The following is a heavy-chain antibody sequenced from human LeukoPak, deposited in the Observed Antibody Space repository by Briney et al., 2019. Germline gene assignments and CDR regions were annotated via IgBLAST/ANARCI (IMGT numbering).Heavy chain of an antibody. D-gene: IGHD3-22*01. V-gene: IGHV4-39*02. Sequence: PSETLSLTCTVSGGSISSINYYWGWIRQPPGRTLEWIANIYYTGSTYYNASLKSRVTISVDTSKNQFSLKLRSVTAADTAVFYCARDLWYDTSGYDSDIRPQGTMVTVAS. J-gene: IGHJ3*02. CDR2: IYYTGST. CDR3: ARDLWYDTSGYDSDI. CDR1: GGSISSINYY.